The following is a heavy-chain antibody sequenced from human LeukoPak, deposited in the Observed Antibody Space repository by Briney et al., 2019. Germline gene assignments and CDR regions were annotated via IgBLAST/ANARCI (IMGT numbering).Heavy chain of an antibody. CDR3: ATSGAYCGGDCYSLFDY. CDR1: GGSISSSSYC. J-gene: IGHJ4*02. V-gene: IGHV4-39*01. Sequence: PSETLSLTRTVSGGSISSSSYCWGWIRQPPGKGLELIGSIYYSGSTYYKPSLKSRVTISIDTSKNQFSLKLSSVTAADTAVYYCATSGAYCGGDCYSLFDYWGQGTLVTVSS. D-gene: IGHD2-21*02. CDR2: IYYSGST.